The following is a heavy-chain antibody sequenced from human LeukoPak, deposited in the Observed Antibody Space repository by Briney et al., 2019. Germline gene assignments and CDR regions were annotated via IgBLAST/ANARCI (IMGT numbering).Heavy chain of an antibody. CDR2: IRSKANSYAT. V-gene: IGHV3-73*01. Sequence: PGGSLRLSCAASGFTFSGSAMHWVRQASGKGLEWVGRIRSKANSYATAYAASVKGRFTISRDDSKNTLYLQMNSLRAEDTAVYYCAKGAGDYDILTGYYILDRGHPIDYWGQGTLVTVSS. CDR3: AKGAGDYDILTGYYILDRGHPIDY. D-gene: IGHD3-9*01. J-gene: IGHJ4*02. CDR1: GFTFSGSA.